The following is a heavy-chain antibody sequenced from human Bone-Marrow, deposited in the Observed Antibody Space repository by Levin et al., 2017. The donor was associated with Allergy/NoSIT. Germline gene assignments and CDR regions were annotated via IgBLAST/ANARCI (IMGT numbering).Heavy chain of an antibody. CDR1: GGTFTTYL. V-gene: IGHV1-69*13. D-gene: IGHD6-19*01. Sequence: SVKVSCKSSGGTFTTYLFGWVRQAPGQGLEWMGGIIPMFGTPNYAQKFKGRVTVTADESTNTVYMELNSLGFDDSAVYYCARGVVVADTGNWFDPWGRGTLVTVSS. CDR2: IIPMFGTP. J-gene: IGHJ5*02. CDR3: ARGVVVADTGNWFDP.